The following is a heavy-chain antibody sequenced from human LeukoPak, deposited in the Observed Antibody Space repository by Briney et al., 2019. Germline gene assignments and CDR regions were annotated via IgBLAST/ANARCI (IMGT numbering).Heavy chain of an antibody. CDR3: ARASYYYGSGTTSWRPGALIYYGMDV. CDR2: ISYDGSNK. Sequence: GGSLRLSCAASGFTFSSYGMHWVRQAPGKGLEWVAVISYDGSNKYYADSVKGRFTISRDNSKNTLYLQMNSLRAEDTAVYYCARASYYYGSGTTSWRPGALIYYGMDVWGQGTTAAVSS. J-gene: IGHJ6*02. CDR1: GFTFSSYG. V-gene: IGHV3-30*03. D-gene: IGHD3-10*01.